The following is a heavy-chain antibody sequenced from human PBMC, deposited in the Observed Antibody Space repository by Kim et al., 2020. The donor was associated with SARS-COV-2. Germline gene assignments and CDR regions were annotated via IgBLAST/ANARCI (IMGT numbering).Heavy chain of an antibody. J-gene: IGHJ5*02. V-gene: IGHV3-33*06. CDR2: IWYDGSNK. Sequence: GGSLRLSCAASGFTFSSYGMHWVRQAPGKGLEWVAVIWYDGSNKYYADSVKGRFTISRDNSKNTLYLQMNSLRAEDTAVYYCAKDLGSRIAAAGPEVWFDPWGQGTLVTVSS. D-gene: IGHD6-13*01. CDR3: AKDLGSRIAAAGPEVWFDP. CDR1: GFTFSSYG.